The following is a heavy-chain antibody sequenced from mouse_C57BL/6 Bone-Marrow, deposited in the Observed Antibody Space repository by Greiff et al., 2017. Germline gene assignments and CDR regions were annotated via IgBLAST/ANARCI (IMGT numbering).Heavy chain of an antibody. J-gene: IGHJ2*01. CDR1: GFTFSDAW. Sequence: EVKVEESGGGLVQPGGSMKLSCAASGFTFSDAWMDWVRQSPEKGLEWVAEIRNKANNHATYYAESVKGRFTISRDDSKSSVYLQMNSLRAEDTGIYYCTAFITTVVAHFDYWGQGTTLTVSS. D-gene: IGHD1-1*01. CDR2: IRNKANNHAT. V-gene: IGHV6-6*01. CDR3: TAFITTVVAHFDY.